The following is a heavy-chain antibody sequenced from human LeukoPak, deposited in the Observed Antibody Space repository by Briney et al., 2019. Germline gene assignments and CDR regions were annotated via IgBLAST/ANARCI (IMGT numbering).Heavy chain of an antibody. J-gene: IGHJ4*02. CDR1: GFTFSYAW. CDR2: ISSSSSYI. CDR3: STLVVAGNGQFDY. D-gene: IGHD2-2*01. V-gene: IGHV3-21*01. Sequence: GGSLRLSCAASGFTFSYAWMSWVRQAPGRGLEWVSSISSSSSYIYYADSVQGRFTISRDNAKNSLYLQMNSLRAEDTAVYYCSTLVVAGNGQFDYCGQGTLVTVSS.